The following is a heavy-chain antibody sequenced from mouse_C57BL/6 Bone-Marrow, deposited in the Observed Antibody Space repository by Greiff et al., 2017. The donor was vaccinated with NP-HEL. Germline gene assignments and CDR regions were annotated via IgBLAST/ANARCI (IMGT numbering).Heavy chain of an antibody. Sequence: EVQLQQSGPELVKPGDSVKISCKASGYSFTGYFMNWVMQSHGKSLEWIGRINPYNGDTLYNPKFKGKATLTVDKSSSTAHLELRSLTSEDSAVYYCARIWDYGAYWGQGTLVTVSA. V-gene: IGHV1-20*01. CDR1: GYSFTGYF. J-gene: IGHJ3*01. CDR3: ARIWDYGAY. D-gene: IGHD1-1*01. CDR2: INPYNGDT.